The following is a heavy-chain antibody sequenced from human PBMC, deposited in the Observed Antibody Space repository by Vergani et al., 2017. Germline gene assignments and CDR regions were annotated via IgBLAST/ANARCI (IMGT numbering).Heavy chain of an antibody. CDR1: GYTFTNYY. Sequence: QVLLVQSGAEVKKPGASVRVSCKTSGYTFTNYYIHWVRQAPGQGLEWMGIINPSGGSTTYAQQFQGRLTMTRDTSTSTVYMDLSNLRSDDTAVYYCAKTHEGDSGYDYFDYWGQGTLVTVSS. D-gene: IGHD5-12*01. CDR3: AKTHEGDSGYDYFDY. CDR2: INPSGGST. V-gene: IGHV1-46*01. J-gene: IGHJ4*02.